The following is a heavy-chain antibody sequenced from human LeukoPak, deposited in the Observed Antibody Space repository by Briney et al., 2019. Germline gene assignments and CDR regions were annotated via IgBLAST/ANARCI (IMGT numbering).Heavy chain of an antibody. CDR2: IYTSGST. Sequence: SETLSLTCTVSGGSISSGSYYWSWIRQPAGKGLEWIGRIYTSGSTNYNPSLKSRVTISVDTSKNQFSLKLSSVTAADTAVYYCARYCSSTSCYAFDIWGRGTMVTVSS. CDR3: ARYCSSTSCYAFDI. D-gene: IGHD2-2*01. V-gene: IGHV4-61*02. J-gene: IGHJ3*02. CDR1: GGSISSGSYY.